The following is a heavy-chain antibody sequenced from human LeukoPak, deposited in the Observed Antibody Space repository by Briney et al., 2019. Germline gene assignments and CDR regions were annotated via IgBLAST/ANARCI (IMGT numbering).Heavy chain of an antibody. D-gene: IGHD5-18*01. CDR3: ARNGYSYGKFDY. CDR1: GYTFTGYY. CDR2: INPNSGGT. Sequence: GASVKVSCKASGYTFTGYYMHWVRQAPGQGLEWMGRINPNSGGTNYAQKFQGRVTMTRDTSISTAYMELSRLRSDDTAVYYYARNGYSYGKFDYWGQGTLVTVSS. V-gene: IGHV1-2*06. J-gene: IGHJ4*02.